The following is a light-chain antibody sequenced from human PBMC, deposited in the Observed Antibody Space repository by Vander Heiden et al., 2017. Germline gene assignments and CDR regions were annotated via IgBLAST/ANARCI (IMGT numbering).Light chain of an antibody. V-gene: IGKV3-11*01. Sequence: ENVSTQPPATLSLSPGEGATLSCRARQSVSSYLAWYQHKPAQAPRLLIYEASNRATGIPGRFSGTGSGTDFTLTISSLEPADSAVYYCQHRSGWLPGTFGPGTKVEIK. CDR2: EAS. J-gene: IGKJ1*01. CDR1: QSVSSY. CDR3: QHRSGWLPGT.